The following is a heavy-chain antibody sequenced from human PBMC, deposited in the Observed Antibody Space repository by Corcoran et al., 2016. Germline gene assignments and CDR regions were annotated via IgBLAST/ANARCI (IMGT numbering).Heavy chain of an antibody. CDR3: ARAGIADSGGARGLIDP. J-gene: IGHJ5*02. D-gene: IGHD2-15*01. V-gene: IGHV3-33*01. Sequence: QVRLVESGGGVVQPGESLRLSCAASGFTFSTYAMHWVRQAPGKGLAWVAVIWYDGSNKYYGDSVKGRFTISRDHSKNTLSLQINNLGSEDRAIYYSARAGIADSGGARGLIDPWCQGALVTVSS. CDR2: IWYDGSNK. CDR1: GFTFSTYA.